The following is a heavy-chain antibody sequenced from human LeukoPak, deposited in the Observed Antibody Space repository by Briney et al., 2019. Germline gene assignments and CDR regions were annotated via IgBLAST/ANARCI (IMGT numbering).Heavy chain of an antibody. CDR2: INHSGSS. V-gene: IGHV4-34*01. J-gene: IGHJ5*02. CDR3: ARGRFQRRFMATPFDP. D-gene: IGHD4-23*01. Sequence: SETLSLTCAVYGGSFNDYYRSWIRQTPGKGLEWIGEINHSGSSNYNPSLKSRLSISVDMSKKQISLRLASVTAADTAVYYCARGRFQRRFMATPFDPWGQGTLVTVSS. CDR1: GGSFNDYY.